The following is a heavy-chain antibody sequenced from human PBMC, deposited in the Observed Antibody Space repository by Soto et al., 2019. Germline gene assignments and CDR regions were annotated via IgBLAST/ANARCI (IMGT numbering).Heavy chain of an antibody. D-gene: IGHD1-26*01. CDR1: GFTFRLYS. J-gene: IGHJ4*01. CDR2: ISDNGKYI. V-gene: IGHV3-21*01. Sequence: LRLSCAASGFTFRLYSLNWVRQAPGKGLEWVSSISDNGKYIYYADSVKGRFTISRDNAKNSLYLQMNSLRAEDTAVYYCASDVENGKHSYVYWGQGTLVTVSS. CDR3: ASDVENGKHSYVY.